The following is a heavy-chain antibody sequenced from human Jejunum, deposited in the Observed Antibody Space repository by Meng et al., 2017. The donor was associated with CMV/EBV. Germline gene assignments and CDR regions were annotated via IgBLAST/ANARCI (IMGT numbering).Heavy chain of an antibody. Sequence: ASGFTFDNYAMNWVRHAPGKGLEWVSGISGSGETTYYIDSVKGRFTISRDNSKNTLYLQMNSLRVEDTAIYYCAKGVGATSPRFFDCWGQGTLVTVSS. J-gene: IGHJ4*02. CDR3: AKGVGATSPRFFDC. D-gene: IGHD1-26*01. CDR1: GFTFDNYA. CDR2: ISGSGETT. V-gene: IGHV3-23*01.